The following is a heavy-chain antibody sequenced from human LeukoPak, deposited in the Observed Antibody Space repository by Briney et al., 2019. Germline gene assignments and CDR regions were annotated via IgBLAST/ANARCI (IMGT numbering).Heavy chain of an antibody. V-gene: IGHV3-66*01. D-gene: IGHD6-19*01. Sequence: GGSLTLSCAASGFTLSSMYMGWVRQAPGKALEWVSVFYRDSTTYYPDSVKGRFNIARDNSKNTVYLQVNSLRAEDTAVYYCASIAVTGGYFDNWGQGTLVAVSS. CDR1: GFTLSSMY. CDR3: ASIAVTGGYFDN. J-gene: IGHJ4*02. CDR2: FYRDSTT.